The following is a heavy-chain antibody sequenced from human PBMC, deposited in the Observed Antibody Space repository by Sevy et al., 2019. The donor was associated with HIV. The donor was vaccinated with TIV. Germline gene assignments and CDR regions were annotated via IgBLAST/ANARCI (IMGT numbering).Heavy chain of an antibody. D-gene: IGHD3-22*01. Sequence: GGSLRLSCAASGFKFSNCGMHWVRQAPGKGLEWLAVISYDGSNKFYGDSVKGRFTISRDNSKNTLSLQMNSLRAEDTAVYYCAKEISSAYYFDYWGQGTLVTVSS. CDR2: ISYDGSNK. CDR3: AKEISSAYYFDY. CDR1: GFKFSNCG. V-gene: IGHV3-30*18. J-gene: IGHJ4*02.